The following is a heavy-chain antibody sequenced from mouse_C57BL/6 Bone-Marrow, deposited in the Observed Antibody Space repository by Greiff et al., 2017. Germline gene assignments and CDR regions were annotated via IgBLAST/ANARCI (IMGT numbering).Heavy chain of an antibody. CDR1: GYTFTSYW. V-gene: IGHV1-72*01. J-gene: IGHJ4*01. CDR2: IDPNRGGT. CDR3: ARYYYGSTYAMDY. Sequence: QVQLKQPGAELVKPGASVKLSCKASGYTFTSYWMHWVTQRPGRGLEWIGRIDPNRGGTKYNEKFKSKATLTVDKPSSTAYMQLSSLTSEDSAVYYCARYYYGSTYAMDYGGQGTSGTVSS. D-gene: IGHD1-1*01.